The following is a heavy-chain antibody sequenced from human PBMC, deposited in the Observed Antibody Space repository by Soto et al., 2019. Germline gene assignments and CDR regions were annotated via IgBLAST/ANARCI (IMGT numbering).Heavy chain of an antibody. J-gene: IGHJ6*03. CDR2: MNPDSGNT. V-gene: IGHV1-8*01. D-gene: IGHD6-25*01. CDR3: AREAASDPSFYYHYMDV. CDR1: GYTFSNYN. Sequence: QEQLVQSGAEVKKPGAPVKVSCKASGYTFSNYNINWVRQASGQGLEWMGWMNPDSGNTGYAEKFKGRVTMTRNRSISTAYMELSGLRSEDTAVYYCAREAASDPSFYYHYMDVWGKGTTVTVSS.